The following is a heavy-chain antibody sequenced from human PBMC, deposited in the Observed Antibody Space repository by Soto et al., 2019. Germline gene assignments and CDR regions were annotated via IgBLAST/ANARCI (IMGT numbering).Heavy chain of an antibody. CDR1: GGSFSDYY. D-gene: IGHD2-2*01. CDR3: AREKCSSTSCYRYYYYYGMD. Sequence: SETLSLTCAVYGGSFSDYYWSWIRQPPGKGLEWIGEINHSGSTNYNPSLKSRVTISVDTSKNQFSLKLSSVTAADTAVYYCAREKCSSTSCYRYYYYYGMD. CDR2: INHSGST. V-gene: IGHV4-34*01. J-gene: IGHJ6*01.